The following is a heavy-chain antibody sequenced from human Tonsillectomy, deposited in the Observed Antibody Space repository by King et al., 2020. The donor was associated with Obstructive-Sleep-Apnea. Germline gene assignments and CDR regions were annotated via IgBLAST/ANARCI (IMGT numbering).Heavy chain of an antibody. CDR3: AREVDWYFDL. Sequence: VQLVESGGGLVKPGGSLRLSCAASGFTFSSYSMNWVRQAPGKGLEWVSSISSSSVYIYYADSVTGRFPISRDNAKNSLYLQMNSLRAEDTAVYYCAREVDWYFDLWGRGTLVTVSS. J-gene: IGHJ2*01. CDR1: GFTFSSYS. CDR2: ISSSSVYI. D-gene: IGHD2-2*01. V-gene: IGHV3-21*01.